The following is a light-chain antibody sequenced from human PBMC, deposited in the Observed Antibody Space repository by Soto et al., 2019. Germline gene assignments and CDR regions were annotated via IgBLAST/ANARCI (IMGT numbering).Light chain of an antibody. Sequence: EVVMTQSPGTLSVSPGERVTLSCRASESVQRNLAWYHQKPGQGPSLLIYYASTRATGVPDRFTGSGSGTEFTLTISSLRSEDFGVYHCQHYSNWPPTFGPGTKVEIK. V-gene: IGKV3-15*01. CDR1: ESVQRN. CDR2: YAS. J-gene: IGKJ3*01. CDR3: QHYSNWPPT.